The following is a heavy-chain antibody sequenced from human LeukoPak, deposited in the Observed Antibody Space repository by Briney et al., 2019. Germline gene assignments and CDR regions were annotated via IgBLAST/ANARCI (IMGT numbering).Heavy chain of an antibody. Sequence: GGSLRLSCEASEFTFSSYWMHWVRQAPGKGLVWVSRINTDGSRTSYADSVKGRFTISRDNSKNTLCLQMNSLRAEDTAVYYCANFGYYDFWSGYRTSDYMDVWGKGTTVTVSS. D-gene: IGHD3-3*01. CDR3: ANFGYYDFWSGYRTSDYMDV. CDR2: INTDGSRT. J-gene: IGHJ6*03. CDR1: EFTFSSYW. V-gene: IGHV3-74*01.